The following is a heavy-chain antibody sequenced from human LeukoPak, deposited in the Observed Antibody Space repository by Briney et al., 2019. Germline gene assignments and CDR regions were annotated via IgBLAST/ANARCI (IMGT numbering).Heavy chain of an antibody. CDR1: SEPFIGYF. D-gene: IGHD3-16*01. CDR2: INHSEDA. Sequence: SETLSLTCAVYSEPFIGYFWSWIRQPPGKGLEWIGEINHSEDANYNPSLKSRVTMSVDTSKNQFSLKLSSVTAADTAVYYCARVGDYALKDWGQGTLVTVSS. J-gene: IGHJ4*02. CDR3: ARVGDYALKD. V-gene: IGHV4-34*01.